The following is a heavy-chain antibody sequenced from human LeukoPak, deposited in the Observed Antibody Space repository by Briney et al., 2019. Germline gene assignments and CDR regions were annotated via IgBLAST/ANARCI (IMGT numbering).Heavy chain of an antibody. V-gene: IGHV3-48*03. D-gene: IGHD2/OR15-2a*01. CDR1: GFTFSSYE. CDR3: ARGKTSQNIVTRKTYNWFDP. CDR2: ISSSGSTI. J-gene: IGHJ5*02. Sequence: GGSLRLSCAASGFTFSSYEMNWVRQAPGKGLEWVSYISSSGSTIYYADSVKGRFTISRDNAKNSLYLQMKSLRAEDTAVYYCARGKTSQNIVTRKTYNWFDPWGQGTLVTVSS.